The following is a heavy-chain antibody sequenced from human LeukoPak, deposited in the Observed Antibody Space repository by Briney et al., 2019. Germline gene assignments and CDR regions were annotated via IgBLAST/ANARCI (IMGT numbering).Heavy chain of an antibody. D-gene: IGHD4-17*01. Sequence: SERLCLRCTVAGGAISGDYWSWLRQPTGKGLEWIGYICYSGSTNYNPSLKSRVTISVDTSKNQFSLKLSSVTAADTAVYYCARVHGDYVDYWGQGTLVTVSS. CDR1: GGAISGDY. V-gene: IGHV4-59*01. CDR2: ICYSGST. CDR3: ARVHGDYVDY. J-gene: IGHJ4*02.